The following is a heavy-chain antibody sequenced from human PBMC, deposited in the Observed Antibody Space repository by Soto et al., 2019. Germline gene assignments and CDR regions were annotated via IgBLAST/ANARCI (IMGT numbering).Heavy chain of an antibody. V-gene: IGHV6-1*01. CDR3: AKEQWLVGDYYYGMDG. J-gene: IGHJ6*02. D-gene: IGHD6-19*01. Sequence: SQTLSLTCAISGDSVSSNSAAWNWIRQSPSRGLEWLGRTYYRSKWYNDYAVSVKSRITVNPDTSRNQFSLQLKSVIPEDTAVYYCAKEQWLVGDYYYGMDGWGQGTTVTVSS. CDR2: TYYRSKWYN. CDR1: GDSVSSNSAA.